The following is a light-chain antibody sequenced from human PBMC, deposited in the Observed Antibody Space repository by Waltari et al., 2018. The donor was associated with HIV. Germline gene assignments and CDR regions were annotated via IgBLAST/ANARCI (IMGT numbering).Light chain of an antibody. J-gene: IGKJ5*01. V-gene: IGKV3-11*01. CDR3: QQRRRWPIT. Sequence: DIVLTQSPAILSLSPGEGVTLSFRASQDVGSYLAWYQHKPGQAPRLLIYYASNRATGIPARFSGGGSGTDFTLTISRLEPDDFALYYCQQRRRWPITFGQGTRIEI. CDR1: QDVGSY. CDR2: YAS.